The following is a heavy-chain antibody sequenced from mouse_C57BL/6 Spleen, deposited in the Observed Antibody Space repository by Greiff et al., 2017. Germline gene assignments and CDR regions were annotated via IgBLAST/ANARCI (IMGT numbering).Heavy chain of an antibody. CDR3: ARDGVGVVPYWYFDV. Sequence: QVQLQQSGAELANPGASVKLSCKASGYTFTSYWMHWVKQRPGQGLEWIGYINPSSGYTKYNQKFKDKAPLTADKSSSTAYMQLSSLTYEDSAVYYCARDGVGVVPYWYFDVWGTGTTVTVSS. V-gene: IGHV1-7*01. CDR2: INPSSGYT. CDR1: GYTFTSYW. J-gene: IGHJ1*03. D-gene: IGHD1-1*01.